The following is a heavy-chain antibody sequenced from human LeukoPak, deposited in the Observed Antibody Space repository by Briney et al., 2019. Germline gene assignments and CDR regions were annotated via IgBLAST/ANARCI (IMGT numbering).Heavy chain of an antibody. CDR1: EFTFSSYS. Sequence: PGGSLRLSCAASEFTFSSYSMNWVRQAPGKGLEWVSYITNSGNSKSYADSVKGRFTISRDNAKNTLYLQMNNLRAEDTAVNYCARGRYYGMDVWGQGTTVTVSS. CDR3: ARGRYYGMDV. J-gene: IGHJ6*02. V-gene: IGHV3-48*04. CDR2: ITNSGNSK.